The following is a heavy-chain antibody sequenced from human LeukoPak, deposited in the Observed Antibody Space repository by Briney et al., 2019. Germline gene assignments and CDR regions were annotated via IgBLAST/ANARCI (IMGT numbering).Heavy chain of an antibody. CDR1: GGSISSGYW. Sequence: SETLSLTCAVSGGSISSGYWWSWVCQPPGKGLVWIGEISHSGSTNYNPSLTSRVTISVDKSKKQFSLKLSSVTAADTAVYYCARERYSSGWTDYWGQGTLVTVSS. V-gene: IGHV4-4*02. D-gene: IGHD6-19*01. J-gene: IGHJ4*02. CDR3: ARERYSSGWTDY. CDR2: ISHSGST.